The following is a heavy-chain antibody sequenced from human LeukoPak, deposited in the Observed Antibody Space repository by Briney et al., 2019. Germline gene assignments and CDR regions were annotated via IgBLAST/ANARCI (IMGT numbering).Heavy chain of an antibody. V-gene: IGHV4-34*01. CDR2: INHTGST. CDR3: GRGRRPQAMFDT. J-gene: IGHJ5*02. CDR1: GGSFIGYY. D-gene: IGHD6-25*01. Sequence: SETLSLTRSVYGGSFIGYYGSWIRQPPGKARELIGEINHTGSTNYNPSLKSRVTISVDTSKNQFSLKLSSVTAADTAVYYCGRGRRPQAMFDTWGQGTLVTVSS.